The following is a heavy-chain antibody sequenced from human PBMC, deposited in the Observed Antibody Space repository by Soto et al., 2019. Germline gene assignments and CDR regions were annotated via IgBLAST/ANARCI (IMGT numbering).Heavy chain of an antibody. D-gene: IGHD1-1*01. V-gene: IGHV3-23*01. CDR3: AKATGYYYYLDV. Sequence: HPGGSLRLSCAASGFTFSSYAMSWVRQAPGKGLEWVSDISGSGGSTYYADSVRGRFTISRDNSENTLYLQMNSLRAEDTAVYYCAKATGYYYYLDVWGKGTTVTVSS. CDR2: ISGSGGST. J-gene: IGHJ6*03. CDR1: GFTFSSYA.